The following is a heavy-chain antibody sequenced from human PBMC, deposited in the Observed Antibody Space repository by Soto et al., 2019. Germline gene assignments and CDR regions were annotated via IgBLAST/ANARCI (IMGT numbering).Heavy chain of an antibody. V-gene: IGHV1-69*02. CDR3: AISPAEAWLLSY. J-gene: IGHJ4*02. D-gene: IGHD3-3*01. CDR2: LIPILGIA. Sequence: QVQLVQSGAEVKKPGSSVKVSCKASGGTFSSYTISWVRQAPGQGLEWMGRLIPILGIANYAQKYQGRVTITADKCTSTAYMELSSLRSEDTAVYYCAISPAEAWLLSYWGQGTLVTVSS. CDR1: GGTFSSYT.